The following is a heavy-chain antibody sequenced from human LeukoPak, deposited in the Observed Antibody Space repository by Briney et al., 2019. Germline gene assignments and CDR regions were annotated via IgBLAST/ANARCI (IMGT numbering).Heavy chain of an antibody. CDR3: ARGRGYYYGSGSHQTYYFDY. V-gene: IGHV4-39*07. J-gene: IGHJ4*02. D-gene: IGHD3-10*01. Sequence: SETLSLTCTVSGGSISSSSYYWGWIRQPPGKGLEWIGSIYYSGSTYYNPSLKSRVTISVDTSKNQFSLKLSSVTAADTAVYYCARGRGYYYGSGSHQTYYFDYWGQGTLVTVSS. CDR1: GGSISSSSYY. CDR2: IYYSGST.